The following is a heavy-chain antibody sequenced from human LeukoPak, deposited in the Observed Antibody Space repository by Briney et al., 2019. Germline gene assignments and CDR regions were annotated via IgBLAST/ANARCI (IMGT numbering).Heavy chain of an antibody. V-gene: IGHV3-74*01. Sequence: GGSLRLSCAASGFTFSNYCMHWVRQIPGKGLVWVSRICPDGTVTNYADSVKGRFTISRDNAKNMVFLQMNSLRADDTAVYYCVRDFLSADYWGQGILVTVSS. CDR1: GFTFSNYC. J-gene: IGHJ4*02. CDR2: ICPDGTVT. CDR3: VRDFLSADY.